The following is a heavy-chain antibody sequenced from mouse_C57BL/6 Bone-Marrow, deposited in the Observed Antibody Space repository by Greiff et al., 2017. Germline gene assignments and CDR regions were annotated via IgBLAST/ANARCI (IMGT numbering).Heavy chain of an antibody. CDR1: GFNIKDYY. V-gene: IGHV14-2*01. Sequence: EVKLVESGAELVKPGASVKLSCTASGFNIKDYYMHWVKQRTEQGLEWIGRIDPEDGATKYAPKFQGKATITADTSSNTAYLQLSSLTSEDTAVYYSARSHDYEFDYWGQGTTLTVSS. CDR3: ARSHDYEFDY. J-gene: IGHJ2*01. D-gene: IGHD2-4*01. CDR2: IDPEDGAT.